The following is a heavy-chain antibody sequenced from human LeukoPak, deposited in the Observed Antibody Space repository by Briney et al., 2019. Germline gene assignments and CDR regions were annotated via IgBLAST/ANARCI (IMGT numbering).Heavy chain of an antibody. J-gene: IGHJ4*02. Sequence: SVKVSCKAAGGTFSSYAISWVRQAPGQGLEWMGGIIPIFGTANYAQKFQGRFTITTDESTSTAYMELSSLRSEDTAVYYCARSTSNYGFTFDYWGQGTLVTVSS. CDR1: GGTFSSYA. D-gene: IGHD4-11*01. CDR3: ARSTSNYGFTFDY. V-gene: IGHV1-69*05. CDR2: IIPIFGTA.